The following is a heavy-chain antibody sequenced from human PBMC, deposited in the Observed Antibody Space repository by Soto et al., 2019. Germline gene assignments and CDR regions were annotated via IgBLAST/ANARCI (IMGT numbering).Heavy chain of an antibody. V-gene: IGHV3-23*01. CDR2: ISDGGERT. Sequence: EVLLLESGGDSVQPGGSLRLSCVASGFTFSDYVMNWVRQVPGKGLEWVSSISDGGERTDYRDSVRGRFTISRDNARFTLHLQMNSLRVDDTATYFCARDRSTDFGLDVWGQGTTVTVSS. D-gene: IGHD3-3*01. J-gene: IGHJ6*02. CDR1: GFTFSDYV. CDR3: ARDRSTDFGLDV.